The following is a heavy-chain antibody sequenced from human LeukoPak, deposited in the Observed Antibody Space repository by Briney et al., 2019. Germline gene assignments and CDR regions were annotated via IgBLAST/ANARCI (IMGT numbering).Heavy chain of an antibody. V-gene: IGHV3-43*02. Sequence: GGSLRLSCAASGFTFDDYSMHWVRQAPGKGLEWVPLISGDGDSTYYADSVKGRFTISRDNSKNSLFLQMNSLRTEDTALYYCATGEFRSGWHAFDYWGQGTLVTVSS. D-gene: IGHD6-25*01. CDR3: ATGEFRSGWHAFDY. CDR1: GFTFDDYS. J-gene: IGHJ4*02. CDR2: ISGDGDST.